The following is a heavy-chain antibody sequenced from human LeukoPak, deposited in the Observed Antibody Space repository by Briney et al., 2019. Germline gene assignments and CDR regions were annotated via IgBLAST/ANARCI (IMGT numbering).Heavy chain of an antibody. D-gene: IGHD5-12*01. CDR1: GGSISSYY. V-gene: IGHV4-59*08. J-gene: IGHJ3*02. CDR2: IYYSGST. CDR3: AIRYDRGAFDI. Sequence: PSETLSLTCTVSGGSISSYYWSWFRQPPGKGLEWIGYIYYSGSTNYNPSLKSRVTISVDTSKNQFSLKLSSVTAADTAVYYCAIRYDRGAFDIWGQGTMVTVSS.